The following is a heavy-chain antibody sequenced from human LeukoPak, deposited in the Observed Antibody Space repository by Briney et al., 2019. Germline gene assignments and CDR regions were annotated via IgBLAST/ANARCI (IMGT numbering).Heavy chain of an antibody. CDR1: GFTFSSYG. J-gene: IGHJ6*02. CDR2: ISYDGSNK. V-gene: IGHV3-30*18. CDR3: AKDQWGSSAGMDV. Sequence: GGSLRLSCAASGFTFSSYGMHWVRQAPGKGLEWVAVISYDGSNKYYADSVKGRFTISRDNPKNTLYLQMNSLRAEDAAVYYCAKDQWGSSAGMDVWGQGTTVTVSS. D-gene: IGHD3-16*01.